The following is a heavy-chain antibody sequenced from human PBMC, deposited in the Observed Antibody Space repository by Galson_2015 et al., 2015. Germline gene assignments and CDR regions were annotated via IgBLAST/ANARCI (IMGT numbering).Heavy chain of an antibody. V-gene: IGHV6-1*01. CDR1: GDSVSSNSAS. Sequence: CAISGDSVSSNSASWNWIRQSPSRGLEWLGRTYYRSKWYNDYAVSVKSRITINPDTSKNQFSLQLNSVTPEDTGVYFCARLSSGVDNSFDYWGQGTLVTVSS. D-gene: IGHD3-22*01. CDR3: ARLSSGVDNSFDY. CDR2: TYYRSKWYN. J-gene: IGHJ4*02.